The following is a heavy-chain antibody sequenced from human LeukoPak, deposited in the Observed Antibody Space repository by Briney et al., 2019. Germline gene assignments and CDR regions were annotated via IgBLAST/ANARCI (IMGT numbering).Heavy chain of an antibody. CDR2: IGTAGDT. D-gene: IGHD6-13*01. CDR1: GFTFSSYA. Sequence: GGSLRLSCAASGFTFSSYAMSWVRQATGKGLEWVSAIGTAGDTYYPGSVKGRFTISRENAKNSLYLQMNSLRAGDTAVYYCARASIAAAGLDYWGQGTLVTVSS. J-gene: IGHJ4*02. CDR3: ARASIAAAGLDY. V-gene: IGHV3-13*01.